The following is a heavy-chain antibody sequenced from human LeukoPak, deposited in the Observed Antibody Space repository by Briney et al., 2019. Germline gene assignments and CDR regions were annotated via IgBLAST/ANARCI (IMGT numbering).Heavy chain of an antibody. CDR2: INHSGST. CDR1: GGSFSGYY. CDR3: AGGRSYDFWSGYYIGQLAYFDY. V-gene: IGHV4-34*01. D-gene: IGHD3-3*01. J-gene: IGHJ4*02. Sequence: PSETLSLTCAVYGGSFSGYYWSWIRQPPGKGLEWIGEINHSGSTNYNPSLKSRVTISVDTSKNQFSLKLSSVTAADTAVYYCAGGRSYDFWSGYYIGQLAYFDYWGQGTLVTVSS.